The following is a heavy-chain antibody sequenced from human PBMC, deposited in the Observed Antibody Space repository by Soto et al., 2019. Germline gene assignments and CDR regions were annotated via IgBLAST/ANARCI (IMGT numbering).Heavy chain of an antibody. V-gene: IGHV1-8*01. Sequence: QVQLVQSGAEVKKPGASVKVSCKASGYTFTSYDINWVRQATGQGLEWMGWMNPNSGNTGYAQKLQGRVTMTRNTTLSTAYVEMGSLRSEDRAVYYCARAESVTKINWFDPWGQGTLVTVSS. CDR3: ARAESVTKINWFDP. D-gene: IGHD4-4*01. CDR2: MNPNSGNT. CDR1: GYTFTSYD. J-gene: IGHJ5*02.